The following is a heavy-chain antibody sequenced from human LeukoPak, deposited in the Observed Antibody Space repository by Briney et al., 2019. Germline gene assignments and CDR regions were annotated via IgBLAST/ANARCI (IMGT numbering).Heavy chain of an antibody. CDR1: GYTFTSYG. CDR3: ARTALSSWYFSARFDP. V-gene: IGHV1-18*01. CDR2: ISAYNGNT. D-gene: IGHD6-13*01. Sequence: ASVKVSCKASGYTFTSYGISWVRQAPGQGLEWMGWISAYNGNTNYAQKLQGRVTMTTDTSTSTAYMELRSLRSDDTAVYYCARTALSSWYFSARFDPRGQGTLVTVSS. J-gene: IGHJ5*02.